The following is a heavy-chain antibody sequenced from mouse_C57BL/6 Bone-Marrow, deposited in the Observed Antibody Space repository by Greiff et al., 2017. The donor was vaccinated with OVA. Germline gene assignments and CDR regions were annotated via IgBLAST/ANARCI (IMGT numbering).Heavy chain of an antibody. D-gene: IGHD2-3*01. CDR1: GYTFTSYG. Sequence: VMLVESGAELARPGASVKLSCKASGYTFTSYGISWVKQRTGQGLEWIGEIYPRSGNTYYNEKFKGKATLTADKSSSTAYMELRSLTSEDSAVYVCARGWLLNFDYWGQGTTLTVSA. CDR2: IYPRSGNT. V-gene: IGHV1-81*01. J-gene: IGHJ2*01. CDR3: ARGWLLNFDY.